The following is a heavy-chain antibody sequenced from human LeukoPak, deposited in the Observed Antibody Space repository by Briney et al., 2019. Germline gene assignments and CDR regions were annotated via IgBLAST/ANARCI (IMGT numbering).Heavy chain of an antibody. CDR3: ARYSNHVDYFDS. D-gene: IGHD4-11*01. V-gene: IGHV4-4*07. CDR1: GGSISSYY. J-gene: IGHJ4*02. CDR2: IYTSGST. Sequence: SETLSLTCTVSGGSISSYYWSWIRQPAGKGLEWIGRIYTSGSTNYNPSLKSRVTMSVDTSKNQFSLKLISVTAADTAVYYCARYSNHVDYFDSWGQGTPVTVSS.